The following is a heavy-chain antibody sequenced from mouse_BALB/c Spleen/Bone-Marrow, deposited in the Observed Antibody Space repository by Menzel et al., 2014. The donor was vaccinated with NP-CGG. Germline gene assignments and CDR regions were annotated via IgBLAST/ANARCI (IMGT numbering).Heavy chain of an antibody. CDR3: TRHVGNPYAMDY. J-gene: IGHJ4*01. D-gene: IGHD3-1*01. CDR1: GFTFSSYT. V-gene: IGHV5-12-2*01. CDR2: ISNGGGST. Sequence: EVKLVESGGGLVQPGGSLKLSCAASGFTFSSYTMSWVRQTPEKRLEWVAYISNGGGSTYYPDTIKGRFTISRDNAKNPLYLQMSSLKSEDTAMYYCTRHVGNPYAMDYWGQGTSVTVSS.